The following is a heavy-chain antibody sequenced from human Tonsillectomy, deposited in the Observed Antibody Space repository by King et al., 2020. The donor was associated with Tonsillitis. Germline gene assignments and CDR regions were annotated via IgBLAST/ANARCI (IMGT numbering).Heavy chain of an antibody. CDR1: GYTFTSYY. CDR2: INPSGGST. J-gene: IGHJ1*01. Sequence: VQLVQSGAEVKKPGASVKVSCKASGYTFTSYYMHWVRQAPGQGLEWMGIINPSGGSTSYAQKFQGRVTMTRDTSTSTVYMELSSLRSEDTAVYYYARVYRFSHGKAEYLQDLGQGTLVTVSS. D-gene: IGHD1-14*01. V-gene: IGHV1-46*01. CDR3: ARVYRFSHGKAEYLQD.